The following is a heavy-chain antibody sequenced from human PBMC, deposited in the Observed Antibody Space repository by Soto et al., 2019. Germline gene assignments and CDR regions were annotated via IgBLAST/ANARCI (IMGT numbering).Heavy chain of an antibody. Sequence: SVKVSCKASGGIFSNFVITWVRQAPGHGLEWMGQIIPVFGTPNYAQMFQGRVTITADESTSTAYMELSSLRSDDTAVYYCASPGYDSSAYFPNDHWGQGTLVTVSS. CDR1: GGIFSNFV. V-gene: IGHV1-69*13. D-gene: IGHD3-22*01. CDR3: ASPGYDSSAYFPNDH. CDR2: IIPVFGTP. J-gene: IGHJ4*02.